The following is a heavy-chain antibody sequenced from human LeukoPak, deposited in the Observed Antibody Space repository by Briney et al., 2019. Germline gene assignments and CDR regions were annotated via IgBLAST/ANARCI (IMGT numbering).Heavy chain of an antibody. V-gene: IGHV3-21*01. D-gene: IGHD2-15*01. J-gene: IGHJ4*02. Sequence: GGSLRLSCAASGFTFSSYSMNWVRQAPGKGLEWVSSISSSSSYIYYADSVKGRFTISRDNAKNSLYLQMNSLRAEDTAVYYCAKIKDIVAFFDYWGQGTLVTVSS. CDR2: ISSSSSYI. CDR3: AKIKDIVAFFDY. CDR1: GFTFSSYS.